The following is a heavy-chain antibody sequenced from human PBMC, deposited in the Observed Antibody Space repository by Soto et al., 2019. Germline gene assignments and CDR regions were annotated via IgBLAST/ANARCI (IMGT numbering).Heavy chain of an antibody. CDR1: GGSISSYY. CDR3: ARETRASYCGGDCYLGGLDY. CDR2: IYYSGST. D-gene: IGHD2-21*02. J-gene: IGHJ4*02. Sequence: SETLSLTCTVSGGSISSYYWSWIRQPPGKGLEWIGYIYYSGSTNYNPSLKSRVTISVDTSKNQFSLKLSSVTAADTAVYYCARETRASYCGGDCYLGGLDYWGQGTLVTVSS. V-gene: IGHV4-59*12.